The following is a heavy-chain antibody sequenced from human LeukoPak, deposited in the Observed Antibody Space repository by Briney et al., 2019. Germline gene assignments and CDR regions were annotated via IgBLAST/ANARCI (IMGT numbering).Heavy chain of an antibody. Sequence: GGSLRLSCAASGFTFTSYAMSWVRQAPGKGLEWVSVISGSGGSTYYADSVKGRFTISRDNSKNTLYPQMNSLRAEDTAVYYCAKDGGDYFDYWGQGTLVTVSS. CDR3: AKDGGDYFDY. CDR1: GFTFTSYA. CDR2: ISGSGGST. D-gene: IGHD4-17*01. V-gene: IGHV3-23*01. J-gene: IGHJ4*02.